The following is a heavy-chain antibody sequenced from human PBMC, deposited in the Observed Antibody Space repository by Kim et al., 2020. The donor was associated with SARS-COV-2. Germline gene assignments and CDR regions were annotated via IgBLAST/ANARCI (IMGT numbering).Heavy chain of an antibody. CDR2: ILYDAKTK. J-gene: IGHJ4*02. CDR3: ARDRRGKQWLVAD. Sequence: GGSLRLSCAASGFSFSSHSIHWVRQAPGKGLEWVAVILYDAKTKYYADSVRGRFTISRDNSQNTVSLQMSSLGTDDTGVYYCARDRRGKQWLVADWGQGTLVTVSS. D-gene: IGHD6-19*01. CDR1: GFSFSSHS. V-gene: IGHV3-30*04.